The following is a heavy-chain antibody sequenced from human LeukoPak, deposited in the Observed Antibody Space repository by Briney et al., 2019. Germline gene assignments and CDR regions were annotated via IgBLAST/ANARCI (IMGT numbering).Heavy chain of an antibody. V-gene: IGHV3-30*18. Sequence: AGGSLRLSCAASGFTFSSYGMHWVRQAPGKGLEWVAVISYDGSNKYYADSVKGRFTISRDNSKNTLYLQMNSLRAEDTAVYYCAKEDREWLLYFDYWGQGTLVTVSS. J-gene: IGHJ4*02. D-gene: IGHD3-3*01. CDR3: AKEDREWLLYFDY. CDR1: GFTFSSYG. CDR2: ISYDGSNK.